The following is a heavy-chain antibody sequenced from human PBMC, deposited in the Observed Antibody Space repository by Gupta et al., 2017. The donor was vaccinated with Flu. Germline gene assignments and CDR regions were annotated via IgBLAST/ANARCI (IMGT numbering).Heavy chain of an antibody. CDR1: FTSYD. J-gene: IGHJ4*02. D-gene: IGHD2-15*01. CDR3: AKAPFGYSRTFEN. V-gene: IGHV1-8*01. Sequence: FTSYDINWVRQATGQGLEWMGWMNPNSGNTGYAQKFQGRVTMTSDTSISTAYMELSSLTSEDTAVYYCAKAPFGYSRTFENWGRGTLVTVSS. CDR2: MNPNSGNT.